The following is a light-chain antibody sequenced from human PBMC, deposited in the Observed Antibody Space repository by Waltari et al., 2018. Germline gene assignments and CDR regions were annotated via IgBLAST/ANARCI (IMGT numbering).Light chain of an antibody. V-gene: IGKV3-20*01. CDR3: QQYGNAPLT. CDR1: QSVTNDR. J-gene: IGKJ4*01. Sequence: EIVLTQSPGTLSLSPGEGAALSCRASQSVTNDRIAWYQQKPGQAPRLLIYAASSRATGIPDRFSGGGSGTDFTLTISRLEPEDFAVYHCQQYGNAPLTFGGGTKVGIK. CDR2: AAS.